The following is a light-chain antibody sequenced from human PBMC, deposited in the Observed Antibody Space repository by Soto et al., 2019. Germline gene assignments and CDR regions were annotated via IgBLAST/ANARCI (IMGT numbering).Light chain of an antibody. J-gene: IGLJ1*01. CDR1: SSDVGGYNF. CDR3: SSYTSISTYV. V-gene: IGLV2-14*01. CDR2: DVT. Sequence: QSALTQPASVSGSPGQSITISCTGTSSDVGGYNFVSWYQQHPDKAPKLMIYDVTNRPSGVSNRFSGSKSGNTASPTISGLQAEDEADYYCSSYTSISTYVFGTGTRSPS.